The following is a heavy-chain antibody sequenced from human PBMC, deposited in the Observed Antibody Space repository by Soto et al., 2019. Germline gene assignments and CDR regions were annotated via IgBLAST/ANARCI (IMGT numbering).Heavy chain of an antibody. V-gene: IGHV5-10-1*01. CDR1: GYSFAGYW. Sequence: PGESLKISCKGSGYSFAGYWITWVRQKPGKGLEWMGRIDPSDSQTYYSPSFRGHVTISVTKSITTVFLQWSSLRASDTAMYYRARQIYDSDTGHNFQYYFDSWGQGTPVTVSS. D-gene: IGHD3-22*01. J-gene: IGHJ4*02. CDR3: ARQIYDSDTGHNFQYYFDS. CDR2: IDPSDSQT.